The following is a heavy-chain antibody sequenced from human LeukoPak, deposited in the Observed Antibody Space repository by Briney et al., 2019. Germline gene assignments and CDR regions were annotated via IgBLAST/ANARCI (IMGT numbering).Heavy chain of an antibody. J-gene: IGHJ4*02. D-gene: IGHD5-12*01. Sequence: GGSLRLSCAASGFTFSDYYMTWIRQAPGKGLEWVSYISTSGRTIYYADSVKGRFTISRDNSKHSLSLEMNSLRTEDTALYYCAKDSNTGGYSFDSWGQGTLVTVSS. CDR1: GFTFSDYY. V-gene: IGHV3-11*01. CDR2: ISTSGRTI. CDR3: AKDSNTGGYSFDS.